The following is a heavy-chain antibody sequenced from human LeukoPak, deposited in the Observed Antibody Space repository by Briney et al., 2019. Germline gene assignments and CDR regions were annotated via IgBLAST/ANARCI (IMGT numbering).Heavy chain of an antibody. CDR1: GGSISGSSYF. CDR3: AREYGYQLLLYPSNWFDP. Sequence: SETLSPTCAVSGGSISGSSYFWGWIRQPPGKGLEWIGSIYYSGNTYYNPSLKSRVTISVDTSKNQFSLKLSSVTAADTAVYYCAREYGYQLLLYPSNWFDPWGQGTLVTVSS. V-gene: IGHV4-39*07. D-gene: IGHD2-2*01. CDR2: IYYSGNT. J-gene: IGHJ5*02.